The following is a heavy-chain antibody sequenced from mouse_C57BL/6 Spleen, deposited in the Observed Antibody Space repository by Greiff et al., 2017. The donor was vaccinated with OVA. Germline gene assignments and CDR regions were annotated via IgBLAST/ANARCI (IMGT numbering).Heavy chain of an antibody. J-gene: IGHJ1*03. Sequence: VMLVESGAELVRPGTSVKVSCKASGYAFTNYLIEWVKQRPGQGLEWIGVINPGSGGTNYNEKFKGKATLTADKSSSTAYMQLSSLTSEDSAVYFCAYYGSGGYFDVWGTGTTVTVSS. V-gene: IGHV1-54*01. CDR2: INPGSGGT. D-gene: IGHD1-1*01. CDR1: GYAFTNYL. CDR3: AYYGSGGYFDV.